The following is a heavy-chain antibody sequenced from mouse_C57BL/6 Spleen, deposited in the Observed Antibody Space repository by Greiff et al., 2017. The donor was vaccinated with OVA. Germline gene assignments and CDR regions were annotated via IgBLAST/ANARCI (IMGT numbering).Heavy chain of an antibody. V-gene: IGHV2-2*01. CDR2: IWSGGST. J-gene: IGHJ1*03. D-gene: IGHD2-4*01. CDR1: GFSLTSYG. Sequence: VQRVESGPGLVQPSQSLSITCTVSGFSLTSYGVHWVRQSPGKGLEWLGVIWSGGSTDYNAAFISRLSISKDNSKSQVFFKMNSLQADDTAIYYCARTYYDYLWYFDVWGTGTTVTVSS. CDR3: ARTYYDYLWYFDV.